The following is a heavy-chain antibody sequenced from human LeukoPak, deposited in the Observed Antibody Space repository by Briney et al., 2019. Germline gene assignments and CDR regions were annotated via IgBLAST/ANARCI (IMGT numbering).Heavy chain of an antibody. J-gene: IGHJ5*02. D-gene: IGHD6-19*01. CDR2: IIPIFGTA. V-gene: IGHV1-69*13. Sequence: SVKVSCKASGGTFSSYAISWVRQAPGQGLEWMGGIIPIFGTANYAQKFQGRVTITADESTSTAYMELSSLRSEDTAVYYCARDGYVSSGWYSMGFDPWGQGTLVTVSS. CDR1: GGTFSSYA. CDR3: ARDGYVSSGWYSMGFDP.